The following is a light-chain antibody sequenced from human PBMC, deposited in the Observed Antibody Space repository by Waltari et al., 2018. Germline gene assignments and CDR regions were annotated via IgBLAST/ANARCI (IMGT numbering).Light chain of an antibody. Sequence: QSALTQPLSVSGSPGQSVTIPCTGTRSDVGGYHYVSWYQQHPDKAPKLIIYDINKRPSGVPERFSGSKSGNTASLTISGLQAEDEADYYCCSYVGSNIYWVFGGGTKLTVL. CDR2: DIN. J-gene: IGLJ3*02. CDR1: RSDVGGYHY. CDR3: CSYVGSNIYWV. V-gene: IGLV2-11*01.